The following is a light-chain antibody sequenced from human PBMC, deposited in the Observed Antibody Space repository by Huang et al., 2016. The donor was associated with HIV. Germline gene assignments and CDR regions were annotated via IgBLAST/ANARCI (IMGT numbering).Light chain of an antibody. Sequence: EVMLTQSPSILSLSRGGTGTISCKASQSVGSYVAWYQQRPGPSPRLLLYDPSNRASGIPTRFSGSGSGTDFTLTISGLESGDLGVFYCQPRSTWPLTFGGGTKVA. CDR3: QPRSTWPLT. CDR2: DPS. J-gene: IGKJ4*01. V-gene: IGKV3-11*01. CDR1: QSVGSY.